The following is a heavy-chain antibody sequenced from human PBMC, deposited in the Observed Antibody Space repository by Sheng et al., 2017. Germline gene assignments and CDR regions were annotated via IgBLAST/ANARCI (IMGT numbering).Heavy chain of an antibody. CDR1: GGSFSGYY. D-gene: IGHD1-26*01. V-gene: IGHV4-34*01. J-gene: IGHJ4*02. CDR2: INHSGST. CDR3: ARGKKSLPTSRFDY. Sequence: QVQLQQWGAGLLKPSETLSLTCAVYGGSFSGYYWSWIRQPPGKGLEWIGEINHSGSTNYNPSLKSRVTISVDTSKNQFSLKLSSVTAADTAVYYCARGKKSLPTSRFDYWGQGTLVTVSS.